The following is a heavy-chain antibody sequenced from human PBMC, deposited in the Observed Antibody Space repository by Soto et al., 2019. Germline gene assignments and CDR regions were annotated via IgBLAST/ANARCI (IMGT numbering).Heavy chain of an antibody. J-gene: IGHJ1*01. V-gene: IGHV3-15*07. CDR3: TPTRTYYYDSSGYYLRSLEYFQH. D-gene: IGHD3-22*01. Sequence: GGSLRLSCAASGFTFSNAWMNWVRQAPGKGLEWVGRIKSKTDGGTTDYAAPVKGRFTISRDDSKNTLYLQMNSLKTEDTAVYYCTPTRTYYYDSSGYYLRSLEYFQHWGQGTLVTVSS. CDR1: GFTFSNAW. CDR2: IKSKTDGGTT.